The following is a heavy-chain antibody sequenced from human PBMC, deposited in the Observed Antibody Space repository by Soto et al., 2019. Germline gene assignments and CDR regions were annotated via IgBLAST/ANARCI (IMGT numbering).Heavy chain of an antibody. Sequence: SETLSLTCIVSGGSMTSYYWTWLRQPPGKGLEWIGYIYYTGRTSYDPSLTSRVTISIDTSKNQFSLKLSSVTAADTAVYYCARSISGFGAKNWFDPWGQGTLVTVSS. D-gene: IGHD3-16*01. J-gene: IGHJ5*02. CDR3: ARSISGFGAKNWFDP. V-gene: IGHV4-59*01. CDR2: IYYTGRT. CDR1: GGSMTSYY.